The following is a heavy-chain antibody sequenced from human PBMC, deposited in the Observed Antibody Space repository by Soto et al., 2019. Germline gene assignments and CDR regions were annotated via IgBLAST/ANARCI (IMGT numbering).Heavy chain of an antibody. V-gene: IGHV1-46*03. CDR2: INPSGGST. CDR3: AREPYGSGSYPGWFDP. Sequence: QVQLVQSGAEVKKPGASVKVSCKASGYTFTSYYMHWVRQAPGQGLEWMGIINPSGGSTSYAQKFQGRVTMTRDTSTSTVYMELSSLRSEDTAVYYCAREPYGSGSYPGWFDPWGQGTLVTVSS. J-gene: IGHJ5*02. D-gene: IGHD3-10*01. CDR1: GYTFTSYY.